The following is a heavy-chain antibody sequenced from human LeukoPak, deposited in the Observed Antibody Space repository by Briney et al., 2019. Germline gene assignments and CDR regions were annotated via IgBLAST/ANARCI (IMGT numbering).Heavy chain of an antibody. D-gene: IGHD5-18*01. CDR3: ARDAGYSYGYNLLFDF. Sequence: GGALSLSCAASGFPFTRHTMTWVRQAPGKGLEGVSLINSSSKDISYADSVTGRFTISRYNAKDSLYLQMNSLRAEDTAVYYCARDAGYSYGYNLLFDFWGQGTLVTVSS. CDR1: GFPFTRHT. J-gene: IGHJ4*02. V-gene: IGHV3-21*01. CDR2: INSSSKDI.